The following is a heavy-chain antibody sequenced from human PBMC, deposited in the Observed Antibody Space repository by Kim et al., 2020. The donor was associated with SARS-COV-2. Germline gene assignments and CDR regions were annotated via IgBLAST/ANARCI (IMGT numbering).Heavy chain of an antibody. D-gene: IGHD6-19*01. CDR1: GFTFSSYA. J-gene: IGHJ4*02. CDR2: ISGSGGRT. Sequence: GGSLRLSCAASGFTFSSYAMSWVRQAPGKGLEWVSAISGSGGRTYYADSVKGRFTISRDNSENTLYLQMNSLRADDTAVYYCAKDKVTAVTGNTYFDYWGQGTLVTVSS. CDR3: AKDKVTAVTGNTYFDY. V-gene: IGHV3-23*01.